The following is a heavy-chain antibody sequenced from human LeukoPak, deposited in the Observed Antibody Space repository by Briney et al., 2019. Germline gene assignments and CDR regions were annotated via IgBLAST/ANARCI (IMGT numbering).Heavy chain of an antibody. CDR3: ARDRGYSSFDY. V-gene: IGHV3-7*01. D-gene: IGHD4-23*01. CDR1: GFTFSDHW. CDR2: IKEDGSEI. Sequence: GGSLRLSCTASGFTFSDHWMTWVRQAPGKGLEWVANIKEDGSEINYVDSVKGRFTISRDNAKNSLYLQMNSLTVDDTAVYYCARDRGYSSFDYWGQGTLVTVSS. J-gene: IGHJ4*02.